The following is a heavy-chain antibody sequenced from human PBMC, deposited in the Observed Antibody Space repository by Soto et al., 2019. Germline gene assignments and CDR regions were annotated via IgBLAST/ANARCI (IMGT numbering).Heavy chain of an antibody. Sequence: SETLSLTCAVYGGSFSGYYWSWIRQPPGKGLEWIEEINHSGSTNYNPSLKSRVTISVDTSKNQFSLKLSSVTAADTAVYYCARHLYCTNGVCMKGFDYWGQGTLVTVSS. J-gene: IGHJ4*02. CDR1: GGSFSGYY. CDR3: ARHLYCTNGVCMKGFDY. V-gene: IGHV4-34*01. D-gene: IGHD2-8*01. CDR2: INHSGST.